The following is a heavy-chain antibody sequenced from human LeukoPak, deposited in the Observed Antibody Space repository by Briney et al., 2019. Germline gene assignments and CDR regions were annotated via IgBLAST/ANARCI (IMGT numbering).Heavy chain of an antibody. Sequence: SETLSLTCAVYGGSFSGYYWSWIRQPPGKGLEWIGEINHSGSTNYNPSLKSRVTISVDTSKNQFSLKLSSVTAADTAVYYCARRRVLTGSDPWGQGTLVTVSS. V-gene: IGHV4-34*01. D-gene: IGHD3-9*01. J-gene: IGHJ5*02. CDR1: GGSFSGYY. CDR3: ARRRVLTGSDP. CDR2: INHSGST.